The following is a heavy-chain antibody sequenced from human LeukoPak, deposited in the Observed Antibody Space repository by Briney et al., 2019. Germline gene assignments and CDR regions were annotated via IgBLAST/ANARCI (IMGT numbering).Heavy chain of an antibody. CDR1: GFTFSVHY. D-gene: IGHD1-7*01. J-gene: IGHJ4*02. Sequence: PGGSLRLSCAASGFTFSVHYMDWVRQAPGKGLEWVGRIKNKANSYTTEYAASVKGRFTISRDDSKNSLYLQMNSPKTEDTAVYSCARDLRLETTSGYWGQGTLVTVSS. CDR2: IKNKANSYTT. CDR3: ARDLRLETTSGY. V-gene: IGHV3-72*01.